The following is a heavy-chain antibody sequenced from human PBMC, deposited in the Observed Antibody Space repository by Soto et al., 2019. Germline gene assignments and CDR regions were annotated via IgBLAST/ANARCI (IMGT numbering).Heavy chain of an antibody. V-gene: IGHV2-26*01. J-gene: IGHJ4*02. D-gene: IGHD3-22*01. CDR1: GFALSNPRMG. CDR2: IFSNDEK. Sequence: SGPTLVNPTETLTLTCTVSGFALSNPRMGVSWIRQPPGKALEWLAHIFSNDEKSYSTSLKSRLTISRDTSKSQVVLTMTNMDPVDTATYYCARIQRISMIVVSKPYFDYWGQGALVTVSS. CDR3: ARIQRISMIVVSKPYFDY.